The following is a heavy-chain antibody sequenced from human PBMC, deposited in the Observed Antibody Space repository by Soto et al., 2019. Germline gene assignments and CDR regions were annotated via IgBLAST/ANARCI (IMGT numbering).Heavy chain of an antibody. V-gene: IGHV3-23*01. D-gene: IGHD5-18*01. Sequence: GGSLRLSCAASGFTFSTYAMSWVRQAPGKGLEWVSVVSGSGDNTYYADSVKGRFTISRDNSKNTLYLQMNSLRAEDTAVYYCAKGSSSTCYGYDFDYWGQGALVTVSS. CDR1: GFTFSTYA. J-gene: IGHJ4*02. CDR3: AKGSSSTCYGYDFDY. CDR2: VSGSGDNT.